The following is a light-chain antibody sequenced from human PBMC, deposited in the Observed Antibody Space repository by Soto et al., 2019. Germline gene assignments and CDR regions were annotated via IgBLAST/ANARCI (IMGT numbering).Light chain of an antibody. CDR2: GNS. J-gene: IGLJ2*01. CDR3: QSYDSSLSGYVV. V-gene: IGLV1-40*01. CDR1: SSNIGAGYD. Sequence: QSVLTQPPSVSGAPGQSVTISCTGSSSNIGAGYDVHWYQQLPGTAPKLLIYGNSNRPSGVPDRFSGSKSGTSASLAITGLQAEDEADYYCQSYDSSLSGYVVVGGGTKLTVL.